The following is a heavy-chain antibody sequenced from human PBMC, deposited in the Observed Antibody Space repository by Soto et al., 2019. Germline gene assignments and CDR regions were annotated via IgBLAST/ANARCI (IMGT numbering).Heavy chain of an antibody. CDR3: AREARLYYDFWSGSLVSGMDV. CDR1: GGSISSGDYY. Sequence: PSETLSLTCTVSGGSISSGDYYWSWIRQPPGKGLEWIGYIYYSGSTYYNPSLRSRVTISVDTSKNQFSLKLSSVTAADTAVYYCAREARLYYDFWSGSLVSGMDVWGQGTTVTVPS. J-gene: IGHJ6*02. D-gene: IGHD3-3*01. V-gene: IGHV4-30-4*01. CDR2: IYYSGST.